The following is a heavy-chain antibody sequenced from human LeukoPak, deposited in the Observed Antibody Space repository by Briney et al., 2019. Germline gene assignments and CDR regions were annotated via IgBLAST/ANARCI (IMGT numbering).Heavy chain of an antibody. CDR1: GFTFSSYS. CDR3: ARVGWTSGT. J-gene: IGHJ5*02. D-gene: IGHD2-2*01. Sequence: GGSLRLSCAVSGFTFSSYSMNWVRQAPGKGLEWVSYISSSSSTIYYADSVKGRFTISRDNAKNSLYLQMNSLRDGDTAVYYCARVGWTSGTWGQGILVTASS. V-gene: IGHV3-48*02. CDR2: ISSSSSTI.